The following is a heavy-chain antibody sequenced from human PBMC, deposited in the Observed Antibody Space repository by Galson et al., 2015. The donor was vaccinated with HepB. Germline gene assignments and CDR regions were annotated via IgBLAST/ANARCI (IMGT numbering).Heavy chain of an antibody. CDR1: GYIFTTYY. J-gene: IGHJ4*02. CDR2: INPHSGGA. D-gene: IGHD4-17*01. Sequence: SVKVSCKASGYIFTTYYMHWVRQAPGPGLEWMGRINPHSGGANYAQKFQGRVTMTRDTSINTAYLELSRLRSDDTAIYYCAYGDYPDSWGQGTLVTVSS. V-gene: IGHV1-2*06. CDR3: AYGDYPDS.